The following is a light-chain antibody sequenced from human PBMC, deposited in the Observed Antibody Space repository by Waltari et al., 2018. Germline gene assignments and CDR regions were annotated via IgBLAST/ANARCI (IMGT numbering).Light chain of an antibody. Sequence: SSELTQDPAVSVALGQTVRITCQGDSLRSYSASWYQQKPGQAPVLVIYGKNNRPAVIPDRFSGSSSGNTASLAITGAQAEDEAEYYCNSRDSRGKHWVFGGGTKLTVL. CDR2: GKN. CDR3: NSRDSRGKHWV. CDR1: SLRSYS. V-gene: IGLV3-19*01. J-gene: IGLJ3*02.